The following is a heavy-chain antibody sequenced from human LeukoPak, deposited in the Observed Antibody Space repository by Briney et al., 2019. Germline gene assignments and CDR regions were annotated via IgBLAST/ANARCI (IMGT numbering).Heavy chain of an antibody. CDR2: INPSGGSA. CDR3: ARDRGAMVRGAPPGDY. CDR1: GYTFTTYY. J-gene: IGHJ4*02. D-gene: IGHD3-10*01. Sequence: ASVKASCKTSGYTFTTYYMHWVRQTPGQGLEWMGIINPSGGSAYYAQTFQGRVTTTRDTSTNTVYMELSSLRSADTAFYYCARDRGAMVRGAPPGDYWGQGTLVTVSS. V-gene: IGHV1-46*01.